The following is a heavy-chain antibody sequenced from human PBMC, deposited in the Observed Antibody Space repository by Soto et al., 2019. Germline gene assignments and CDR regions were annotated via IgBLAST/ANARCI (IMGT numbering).Heavy chain of an antibody. CDR1: GFIFGHYA. V-gene: IGHV3-23*01. CDR2: ISGRGDST. CDR3: ARNTVSAAGADYYGLDV. J-gene: IGHJ6*02. D-gene: IGHD6-13*01. Sequence: GGSLRLSCAGSGFIFGHYAMTWVRQAPGKGLEWISAISGRGDSTYYADAVKGRFTISRDNAKNSLYLQMNSLRADDTAVYYCARNTVSAAGADYYGLDVWGQGTTVTVSS.